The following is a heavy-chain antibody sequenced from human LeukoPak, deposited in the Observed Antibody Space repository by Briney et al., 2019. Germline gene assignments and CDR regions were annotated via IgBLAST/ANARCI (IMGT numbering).Heavy chain of an antibody. D-gene: IGHD6-13*01. CDR2: IYYSGTT. J-gene: IGHJ4*02. CDR1: GGSISSYY. CDR3: ARGVYIAAAQYGY. V-gene: IGHV4-59*01. Sequence: SETLSLTCTVSGGSISSYYWSWIRQPPGKGLEWIGYIYYSGTTNYNPSLKSRATISVDTSKNQFSLKLSSATAADTAVYYCARGVYIAAAQYGYWGQGTLVTVSS.